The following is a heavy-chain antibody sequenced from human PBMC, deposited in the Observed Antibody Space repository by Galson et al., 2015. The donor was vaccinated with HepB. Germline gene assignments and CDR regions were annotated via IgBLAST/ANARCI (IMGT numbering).Heavy chain of an antibody. V-gene: IGHV3-30*18. CDR1: GFTFSSYG. CDR2: ISYDGSNK. J-gene: IGHJ6*03. CDR3: ANRGYSYGNYYYYYMDV. Sequence: SLRLSCAASGFTFSSYGMHWVRQAPGKGLEWVAVISYDGSNKYYADSVKGRFTISRDNSKNTLYLQMNSLRAEDTAVYYCANRGYSYGNYYYYYMDVWGKGTTVTVSS. D-gene: IGHD5-18*01.